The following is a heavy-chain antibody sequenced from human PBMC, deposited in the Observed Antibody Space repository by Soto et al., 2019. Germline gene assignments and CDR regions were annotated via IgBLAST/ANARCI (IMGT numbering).Heavy chain of an antibody. D-gene: IGHD6-6*01. CDR3: ATGGIAARAYYYYGMDV. J-gene: IGHJ6*02. CDR1: GGTFSSYA. V-gene: IGHV1-69*06. CDR2: IIPIFGTA. Sequence: SVKVSCKASGGTFSSYAISWVRQAPGQGLEWMGGIIPIFGTANYAQEFQGRVTITADKSTSTAYMELSSLRSEDTAVYYCATGGIAARAYYYYGMDVWGQGTTVTVSS.